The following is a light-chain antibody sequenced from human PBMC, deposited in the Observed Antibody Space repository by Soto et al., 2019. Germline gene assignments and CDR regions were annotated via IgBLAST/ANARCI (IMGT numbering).Light chain of an antibody. CDR2: EAS. CDR1: HDISTF. CDR3: QQLYTFPFT. V-gene: IGKV1-9*01. Sequence: DIQLTQSPSLLSASIGDRVTITCRASHDISTFLAWYQQKPGKAPKLLIYEASTLQSGVPSRFSGSGSGTEFALTISDLLPEDFAAYHCQQLYTFPFTFGQGTR. J-gene: IGKJ5*01.